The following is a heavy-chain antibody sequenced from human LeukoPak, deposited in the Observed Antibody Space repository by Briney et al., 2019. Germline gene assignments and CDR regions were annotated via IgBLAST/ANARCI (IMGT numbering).Heavy chain of an antibody. CDR1: GGSIGSSSYY. CDR2: INYSGST. D-gene: IGHD2-2*01. Sequence: KPSETLSLTCTVSGGSIGSSSYYWGWIRQPPGKGLEWIGSINYSGSTYHNPSLKSRVTISVDTSKNQFSLKVSSVTAADTAAYYCARHAEAGTTSCPLDYWGQGTLVTVSS. V-gene: IGHV4-39*01. J-gene: IGHJ4*02. CDR3: ARHAEAGTTSCPLDY.